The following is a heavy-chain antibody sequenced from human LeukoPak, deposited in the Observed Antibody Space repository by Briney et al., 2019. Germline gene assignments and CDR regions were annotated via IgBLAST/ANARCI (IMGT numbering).Heavy chain of an antibody. CDR1: GFTFSTYW. D-gene: IGHD3-16*01. V-gene: IGHV3-7*01. CDR3: ARDNPTWGY. J-gene: IGHJ4*02. CDR2: IKQDGSEK. Sequence: PGGSLRLSCAASGFTFSTYWMSWVRQAPGKGLEWVASIKQDGSEKDYVDSVKGRFTISRDNAKNSLYLQMNSLRVEDTAVYYCARDNPTWGYWGQGTLVIVSS.